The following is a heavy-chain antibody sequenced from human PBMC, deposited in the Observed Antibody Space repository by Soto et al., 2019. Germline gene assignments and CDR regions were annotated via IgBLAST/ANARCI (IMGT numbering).Heavy chain of an antibody. D-gene: IGHD2-15*01. J-gene: IGHJ4*02. Sequence: SVKVSCKASGGTFSSYAISWVRQAPGQGLEWMGGIIPIFGTANYAQKFQGRVTITADESTSTAYMELSSLRSEDTAVYYCAFCPAEYCSGGSCYYRLDYWGQGTLVTVSS. CDR3: AFCPAEYCSGGSCYYRLDY. CDR2: IIPIFGTA. CDR1: GGTFSSYA. V-gene: IGHV1-69*13.